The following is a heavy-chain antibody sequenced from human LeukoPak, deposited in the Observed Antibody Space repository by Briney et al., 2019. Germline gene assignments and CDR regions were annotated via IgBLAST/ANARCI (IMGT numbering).Heavy chain of an antibody. Sequence: ASVKVSCKASGYTFTSSGISWVRQAPGQGLEWMGWISAYNGNTNYAQKLQGRVTMTTDTSTSTAYMELRSLRSDDTAVYYCARAWGSVDTAPGLYGMDVWGQGTTVTVSS. J-gene: IGHJ6*02. V-gene: IGHV1-18*01. D-gene: IGHD5-18*01. CDR3: ARAWGSVDTAPGLYGMDV. CDR1: GYTFTSSG. CDR2: ISAYNGNT.